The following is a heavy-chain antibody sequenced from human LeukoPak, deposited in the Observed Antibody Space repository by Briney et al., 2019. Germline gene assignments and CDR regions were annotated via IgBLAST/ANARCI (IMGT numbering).Heavy chain of an antibody. CDR2: INPSGGST. V-gene: IGHV1-46*01. D-gene: IGHD3-3*01. CDR3: ARRSTVFAHIDY. J-gene: IGHJ4*02. Sequence: ASVKDSCKASGYTFTSYYMHWVREAPGQGLEWMGIINPSGGSTSYAQKFQGRVTMTRDMSTSTVYMELSSLRSEDTAVYYCARRSTVFAHIDYWGQGTPVTVSS. CDR1: GYTFTSYY.